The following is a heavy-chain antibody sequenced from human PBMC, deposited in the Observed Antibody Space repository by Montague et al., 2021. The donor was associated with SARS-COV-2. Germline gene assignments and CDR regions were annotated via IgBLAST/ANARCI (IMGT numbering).Heavy chain of an antibody. CDR3: AREGGWLSRGSYYFDY. D-gene: IGHD3-22*01. Sequence: SETLSLTCTVSGGSISSYYWGWIRQPPGKGLEWIGSIYYSGRTHYNPSXKSRVTISVDTSKNQFSLKLSSVTAADTAVYYCAREGGWLSRGSYYFDYWGQGTLVTVSS. J-gene: IGHJ4*02. CDR1: GGSISSYY. V-gene: IGHV4-39*07. CDR2: IYYSGRT.